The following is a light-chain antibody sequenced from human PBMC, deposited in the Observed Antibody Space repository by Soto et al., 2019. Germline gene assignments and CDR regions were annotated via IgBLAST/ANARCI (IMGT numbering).Light chain of an antibody. CDR1: QSVSSSY. V-gene: IGKV3-20*01. CDR2: GAS. Sequence: EIVLTQSPGTLSLSPGERATLSCRASQSVSSSYLAWYQQKPGQAPRLLIYGASSRATGIPDRFSGSGSGTDFTLTISRLEPEDCAVYYCQQYGSSPFTFGPGTKVYI. J-gene: IGKJ3*01. CDR3: QQYGSSPFT.